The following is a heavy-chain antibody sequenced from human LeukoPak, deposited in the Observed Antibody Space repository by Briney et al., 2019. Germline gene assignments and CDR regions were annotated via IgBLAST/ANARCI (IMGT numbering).Heavy chain of an antibody. Sequence: GGSLRLSCAASGFTVSSNYMSWVRQAPGKGLEWVSVIYSGGSTYYADSVKGRFTISRGNSKNTLYLQMNSLRAEDTAVYYCARADFDWLPFDYWGQGTLVTVSS. J-gene: IGHJ4*02. D-gene: IGHD3-9*01. CDR1: GFTVSSNY. CDR2: IYSGGST. CDR3: ARADFDWLPFDY. V-gene: IGHV3-53*01.